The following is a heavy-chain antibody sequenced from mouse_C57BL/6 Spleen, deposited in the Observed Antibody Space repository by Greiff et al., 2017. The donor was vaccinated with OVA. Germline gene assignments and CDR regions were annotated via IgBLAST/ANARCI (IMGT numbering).Heavy chain of an antibody. J-gene: IGHJ2*01. CDR2: IYPGDGDT. CDR3: ARSYSSYDY. V-gene: IGHV1-82*01. Sequence: QVQLQQSGPELVKPGASVKISCKASGYAFSSSWMNWVKQRPGKGLEWIGRIYPGDGDTNYNGKFKGKATLTADKSSSTAYMQLSSLTYEDSAVYFCARSYSSYDYWGQGTTLTVSS. CDR1: GYAFSSSW. D-gene: IGHD1-1*01.